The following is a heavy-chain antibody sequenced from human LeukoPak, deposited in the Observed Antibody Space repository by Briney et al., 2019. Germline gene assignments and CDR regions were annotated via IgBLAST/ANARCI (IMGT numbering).Heavy chain of an antibody. CDR3: ARDGPYCGGDCYPYYFDY. D-gene: IGHD2-21*02. J-gene: IGHJ4*02. Sequence: PSETLSLTCTVSGGSIWSYFWSWIRQPPGKGLEWIGYIYYSGNTNYNPSLKGRVTMSVDTSKNQFSLKLSSVTAADTAVYYCARDGPYCGGDCYPYYFDYWGQGTLVTVSS. CDR1: GGSIWSYF. V-gene: IGHV4-59*01. CDR2: IYYSGNT.